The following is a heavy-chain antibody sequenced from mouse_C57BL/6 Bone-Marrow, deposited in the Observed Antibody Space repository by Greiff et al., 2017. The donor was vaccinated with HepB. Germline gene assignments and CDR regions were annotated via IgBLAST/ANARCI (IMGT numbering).Heavy chain of an antibody. CDR1: EYEFPSHD. Sequence: DVMLVESGGGLVQPGESLKLSCESNEYEFPSHDLFWVRKTPEKRLELVAAINSDGGSTYYPDTMERRFIISRDNTKKTLYLQMSSLRSEDTALYYCARHESNYWYIDVWGTGTTVTVSS. J-gene: IGHJ1*03. CDR2: INSDGGST. CDR3: ARHESNYWYIDV. V-gene: IGHV5-2*01. D-gene: IGHD2-5*01.